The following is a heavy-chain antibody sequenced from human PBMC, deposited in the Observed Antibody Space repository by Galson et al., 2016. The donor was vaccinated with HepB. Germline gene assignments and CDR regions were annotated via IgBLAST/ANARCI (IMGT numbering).Heavy chain of an antibody. D-gene: IGHD2-21*01. V-gene: IGHV3-74*01. J-gene: IGHJ6*02. CDR1: GFTLSNYW. CDR3: AAYLGV. Sequence: SLRLSCAASGFTLSNYWMDWVRQAPGKGLVWVSRIKSDGSSTSYADSVEGRFTISRDNAKNMLYLQMNSLRAEDTAVYYCAAYLGVWGQGTTVTVSS. CDR2: IKSDGSST.